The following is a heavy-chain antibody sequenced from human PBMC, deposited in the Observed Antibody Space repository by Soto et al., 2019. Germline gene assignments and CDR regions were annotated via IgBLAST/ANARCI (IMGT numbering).Heavy chain of an antibody. D-gene: IGHD3-10*01. CDR3: ASMVRGVDFDY. CDR2: IYYSGST. Sequence: QVQLQESGPGLVKPSQTLSLTCTVSGGSISSGGYYWSWIRQHPGKGLEWIGYIYYSGSTYYNPSLKRXXTXSXXTSKNQCSLKLRSVTAADTAVYYCASMVRGVDFDYWGQGTLVTVSS. J-gene: IGHJ4*02. CDR1: GGSISSGGYY. V-gene: IGHV4-31*03.